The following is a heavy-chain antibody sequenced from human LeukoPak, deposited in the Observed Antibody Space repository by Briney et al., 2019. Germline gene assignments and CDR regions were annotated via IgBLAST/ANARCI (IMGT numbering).Heavy chain of an antibody. D-gene: IGHD3-10*01. J-gene: IGHJ4*02. CDR3: ARPPMGRGALE. V-gene: IGHV1-8*01. CDR2: MSTQSGDA. CDR1: GYTFTNYD. Sequence: ASVKVYCKTSGYTFTNYDINWVRQASGQGLEWMGWMSTQSGDAGSSKKFQGRVTFTRDTSMRTAYMELTSLTSDDTAVYYCARPPMGRGALEWGQGTLVTVSP.